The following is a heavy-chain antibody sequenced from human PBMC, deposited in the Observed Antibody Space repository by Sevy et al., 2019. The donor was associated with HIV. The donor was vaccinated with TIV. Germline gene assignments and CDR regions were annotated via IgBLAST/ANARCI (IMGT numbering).Heavy chain of an antibody. D-gene: IGHD3-22*01. Sequence: GGSLRLSCTGSGFTFGDYAMSWFRQAPGMGLEWVGFIRSKDYGGATEYAASVKGRFTISSDDSKSIADLQMDSLETEDTAVYYCIRGYYYDSSGYSDYWGQGTLVTVSS. V-gene: IGHV3-49*03. CDR3: IRGYYYDSSGYSDY. CDR2: IRSKDYGGAT. CDR1: GFTFGDYA. J-gene: IGHJ4*02.